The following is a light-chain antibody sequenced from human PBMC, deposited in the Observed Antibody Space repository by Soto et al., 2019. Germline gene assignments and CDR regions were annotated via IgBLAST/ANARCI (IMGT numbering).Light chain of an antibody. Sequence: QSALTQPASVSGSPGQSITVSCTGTSSDVGGHNYVSWFQQHPGQAPKLLIYDVSNRPAGVSNRFSGSRSDSTASLTISGLQAEDEATYYCSSYSSATEGVLFGGGTKLTVL. CDR3: SSYSSATEGVL. V-gene: IGLV2-14*01. CDR2: DVS. CDR1: SSDVGGHNY. J-gene: IGLJ2*01.